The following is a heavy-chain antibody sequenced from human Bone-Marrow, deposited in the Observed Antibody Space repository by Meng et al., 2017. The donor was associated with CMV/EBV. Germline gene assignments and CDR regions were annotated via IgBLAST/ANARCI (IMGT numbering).Heavy chain of an antibody. CDR1: GYTFTSYY. Sequence: ASVKVSCKASGYTFTSYYMHWVRQAPGQGLEWMGIINPSGGSTSYAQKFQGRVTMTRDTSTSTVYMELSSLRSEDTAVYYCARRATLGPHIVGATKAPFGYWGQGTLVTGSS. D-gene: IGHD1-26*01. J-gene: IGHJ4*02. V-gene: IGHV1-46*01. CDR2: INPSGGST. CDR3: ARRATLGPHIVGATKAPFGY.